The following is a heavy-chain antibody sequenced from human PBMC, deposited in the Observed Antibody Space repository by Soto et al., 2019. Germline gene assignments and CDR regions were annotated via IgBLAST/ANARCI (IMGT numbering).Heavy chain of an antibody. D-gene: IGHD3-22*01. V-gene: IGHV4-31*03. Sequence: SETLSLTCTVSGGSIGSGGYYWSWIRQHPGKGLEWIGYIYYSGSTYYNPSLKSRVTISVDTSRNQFSLKLSSVTAADTAVYYCARVLNYYDSSGYYFDYWGQGTMVTVSS. CDR3: ARVLNYYDSSGYYFDY. CDR1: GGSIGSGGYY. CDR2: IYYSGST. J-gene: IGHJ4*02.